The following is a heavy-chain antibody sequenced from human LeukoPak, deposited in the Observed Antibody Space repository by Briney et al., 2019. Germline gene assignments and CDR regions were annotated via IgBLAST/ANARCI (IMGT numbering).Heavy chain of an antibody. CDR2: ISGSGGST. V-gene: IGHV3-23*01. Sequence: GGSLRLSCAASGFTFSSYAMSGVRQAPGKGLEWVSAISGSGGSTYYADSVKGRFTISRDNSKNTLYLQMNSLRAEDTAVYYCAKAPRRNYCSSPSCSSTNNWLDPWGQGTLVTVSS. J-gene: IGHJ5*02. CDR3: AKAPRRNYCSSPSCSSTNNWLDP. CDR1: GFTFSSYA. D-gene: IGHD2-2*01.